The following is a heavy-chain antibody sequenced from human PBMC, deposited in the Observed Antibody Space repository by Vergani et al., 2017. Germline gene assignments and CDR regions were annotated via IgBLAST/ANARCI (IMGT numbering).Heavy chain of an antibody. CDR3: AREESSTSYCNDY. V-gene: IGHV3-23*01. J-gene: IGHJ4*02. Sequence: EVQVLESGGGLVQPGGSLRLSCAASGFTFSSYAMNWVRQAPGKGLEWVSAISGSGGSTYYADSVKGRFTISRDNSKNTLFLQMNSLRAEDTAVYYCAREESSTSYCNDYWGQGTLVTV. D-gene: IGHD2-2*01. CDR1: GFTFSSYA. CDR2: ISGSGGST.